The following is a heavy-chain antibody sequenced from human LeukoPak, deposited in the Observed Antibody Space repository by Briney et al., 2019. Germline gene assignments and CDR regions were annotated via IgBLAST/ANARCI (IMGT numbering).Heavy chain of an antibody. V-gene: IGHV4-59*12. J-gene: IGHJ1*01. CDR1: GGSISSYY. CDR3: AAKQWLVRRGYFQH. D-gene: IGHD6-19*01. CDR2: IYYSGST. Sequence: SETLSLTCTVSGGSISSYYWSWIRQPPGKGLEWIGYIYYSGSTNYNPSLKSRVTISVDTSKNQFSLKLSSVTAADTAVYYCAAKQWLVRRGYFQHWGQGTLVTVSS.